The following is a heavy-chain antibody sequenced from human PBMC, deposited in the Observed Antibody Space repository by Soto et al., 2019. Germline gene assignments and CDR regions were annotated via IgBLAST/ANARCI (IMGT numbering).Heavy chain of an antibody. D-gene: IGHD2-21*02. CDR1: GFTFSSYA. Sequence: PGGSLRLSCAASGFTFSSYAMHWVRQAPGKGLEWVAVISYDGSNKYYADSVKGRFTISRDNSKNTLYLQMNSLRAEDTAVYYCAGVTAYDAFDIWGQGTMVTVSS. V-gene: IGHV3-30-3*01. CDR2: ISYDGSNK. J-gene: IGHJ3*02. CDR3: AGVTAYDAFDI.